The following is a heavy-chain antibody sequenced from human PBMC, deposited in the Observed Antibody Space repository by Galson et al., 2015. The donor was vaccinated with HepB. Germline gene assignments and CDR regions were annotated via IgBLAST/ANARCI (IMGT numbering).Heavy chain of an antibody. Sequence: ETLSLTCTVSGGSISSSSYYWGWIRQPPGKGLEWIGSIYYSGSTYYNPSLKSRVTISVDTSKNQFSLKLSSVTAADTAVYYCARRRLVITFGGVTTYRGAFDIWGQGTMVTVSS. D-gene: IGHD3-16*01. V-gene: IGHV4-39*01. J-gene: IGHJ3*02. CDR2: IYYSGST. CDR1: GGSISSSSYY. CDR3: ARRRLVITFGGVTTYRGAFDI.